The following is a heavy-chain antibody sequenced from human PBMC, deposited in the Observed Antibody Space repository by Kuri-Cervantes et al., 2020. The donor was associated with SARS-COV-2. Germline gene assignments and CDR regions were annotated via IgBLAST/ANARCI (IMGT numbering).Heavy chain of an antibody. J-gene: IGHJ3*02. D-gene: IGHD6-13*01. V-gene: IGHV1-8*03. CDR3: ARGDRNYSSSWYGDAFDI. CDR2: MNPNSGNT. CDR1: GYTFTGYY. Sequence: ASVKVSCKASGYTFTGYYMHWVRQATGQGLEWMGWMNPNSGNTGYAQKFQGRVTITRNTSISTAYMELSSLRSEDTAVYYCARGDRNYSSSWYGDAFDIWGQGTMVTVSS.